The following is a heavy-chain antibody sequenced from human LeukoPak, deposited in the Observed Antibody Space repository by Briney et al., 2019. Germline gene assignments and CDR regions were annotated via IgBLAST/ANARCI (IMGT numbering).Heavy chain of an antibody. D-gene: IGHD1-26*01. V-gene: IGHV4-59*12. CDR2: MYYSGNG. J-gene: IGHJ6*03. CDR1: GGSISTYF. CDR3: ARVIGWELPGSAHTHYYYMDV. Sequence: SETLSLTCTVSGGSISTYFWTWIRQPSGKPLEWIGYMYYSGNGNYNPSLKSRGTISVDTSKNQFSLKLSSVTAADTAVYYCARVIGWELPGSAHTHYYYMDVWGKGTTVTISS.